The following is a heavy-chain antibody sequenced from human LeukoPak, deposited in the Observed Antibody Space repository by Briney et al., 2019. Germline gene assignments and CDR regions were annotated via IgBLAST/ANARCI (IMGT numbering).Heavy chain of an antibody. CDR3: AREGLELL. D-gene: IGHD1-7*01. CDR1: GFTFSSNS. CDR2: ISSSSTTI. V-gene: IGHV3-48*02. Sequence: GGSLRLSCAASGFTFSSNSMNWVRQAPGKGLEWVSYISSSSTTIYYADSVKGRFTISRDNAKNSLYPQMNSLRDEDTALYYCAREGLELLWGQGTMVNVSS. J-gene: IGHJ4*02.